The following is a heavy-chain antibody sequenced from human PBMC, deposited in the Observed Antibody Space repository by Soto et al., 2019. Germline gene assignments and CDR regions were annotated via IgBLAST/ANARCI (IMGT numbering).Heavy chain of an antibody. CDR3: ARGAKRGYDYWLDP. J-gene: IGHJ5*02. Sequence: SETLSLTCTVSGGSISSYYWSWIRQPPGKGLEWIGYIYYSGSTNYNPSLKSRVTISVYTSKNQFSLKLSSVTAADTAVYYCARGAKRGYDYWLDPWGQGTLVTVSS. CDR2: IYYSGST. D-gene: IGHD5-12*01. V-gene: IGHV4-59*01. CDR1: GGSISSYY.